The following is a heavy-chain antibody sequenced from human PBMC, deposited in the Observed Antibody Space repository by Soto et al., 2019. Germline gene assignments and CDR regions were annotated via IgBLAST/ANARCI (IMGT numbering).Heavy chain of an antibody. J-gene: IGHJ5*02. CDR1: GYTFTSYY. CDR2: INPSGGST. Sequence: QVQLVQSGAEVKKPGASVKVSCKASGYTFTSYYMHWVRQAPGQGLEWMGIINPSGGSTSYAQKFQGRATMTRDTSTSTVYMELSSLRSEDTAVYYCARAIARGEYCSSTSCYAGLGFDPWGQGTLVTVSS. D-gene: IGHD2-2*01. V-gene: IGHV1-46*03. CDR3: ARAIARGEYCSSTSCYAGLGFDP.